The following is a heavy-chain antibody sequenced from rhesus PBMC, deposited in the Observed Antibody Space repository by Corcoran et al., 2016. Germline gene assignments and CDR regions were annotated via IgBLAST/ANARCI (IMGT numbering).Heavy chain of an antibody. CDR2: ITYNGNT. J-gene: IGHJ4*01. D-gene: IGHD1-20*01. Sequence: QVQLQESGPGLVKPSETLSLTCAVSGGAISSNYNSRGWFLQPPGKGLEWIGYITYNGNTNYNPSLKSRVTISRDTSKNQFSLKLSSVTAADTAVYYCARTTTTFDYWGQGVLVTVSS. CDR1: GGAISSNYNS. CDR3: ARTTTTFDY. V-gene: IGHV4-122*02.